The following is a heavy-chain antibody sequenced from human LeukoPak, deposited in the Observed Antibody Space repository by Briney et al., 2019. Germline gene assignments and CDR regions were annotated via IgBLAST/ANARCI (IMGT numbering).Heavy chain of an antibody. CDR2: IYTDGST. J-gene: IGHJ5*02. CDR3: VRDRAGAKAWVEFDP. V-gene: IGHV3-66*02. D-gene: IGHD3-10*01. Sequence: GGSLRLSCAASGLIVSQNDMSWVRQAPGRGLEWVSLIYTDGSTHYADSVKGRFTMSRDGSKNTVYLKINSLRPEDTAMYFCVRDRAGAKAWVEFDPWGQGTLVTVSS. CDR1: GLIVSQND.